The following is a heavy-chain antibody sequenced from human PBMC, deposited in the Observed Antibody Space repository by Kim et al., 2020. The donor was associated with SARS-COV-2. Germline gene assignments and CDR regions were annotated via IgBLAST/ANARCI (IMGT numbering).Heavy chain of an antibody. J-gene: IGHJ4*02. D-gene: IGHD4-17*01. CDR3: AREDAYDYGDQYFDY. Sequence: GGSLRLSCAASGFTFSSYAMHWVRQAPGKGLEWVAVISYDGSNKYYADSVKGRFTISRDNSKNTLYLQMNSLRAEDTAVYYCAREDAYDYGDQYFDYWGQGTLVTVSS. CDR1: GFTFSSYA. CDR2: ISYDGSNK. V-gene: IGHV3-30-3*01.